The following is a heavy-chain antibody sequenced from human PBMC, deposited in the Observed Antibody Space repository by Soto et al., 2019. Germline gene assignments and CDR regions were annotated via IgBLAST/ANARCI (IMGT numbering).Heavy chain of an antibody. V-gene: IGHV3-15*01. CDR2: IKSKTDGGTT. J-gene: IGHJ6*02. D-gene: IGHD6-6*01. CDR1: GFTFSNAW. Sequence: AGGSLRLSCAASGFTFSNAWMSWVRQAPGKGLEWVGRIKSKTDGGTTDYAAPVKGRFAISRDDSKNTLYLQMNSLKTEDTAVYYFTTSRTDSSSSGHYYSHYGMDVGGQGTKVTV. CDR3: TTSRTDSSSSGHYYSHYGMDV.